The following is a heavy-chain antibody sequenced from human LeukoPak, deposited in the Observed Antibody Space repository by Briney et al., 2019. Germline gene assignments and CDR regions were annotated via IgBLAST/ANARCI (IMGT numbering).Heavy chain of an antibody. D-gene: IGHD5-24*01. CDR2: ISGKTGTT. CDR3: AKINSRDGYDYDSFDY. V-gene: IGHV3-23*01. CDR1: GFTFNTYA. J-gene: IGHJ4*02. Sequence: AGSLRLSCAASGFTFNTYAMTWVRQAPGKGLEWVSCISGKTGTTYYADSVKGRFIISRDSSKTTLYLQMNSLRAEDTAVYYCAKINSRDGYDYDSFDYWGQGTLVTVSS.